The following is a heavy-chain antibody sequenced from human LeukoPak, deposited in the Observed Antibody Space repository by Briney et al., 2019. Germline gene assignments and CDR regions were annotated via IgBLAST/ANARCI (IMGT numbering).Heavy chain of an antibody. Sequence: TGGSLRLSCAASGFTFDDYGMSWVRQAPGKGLEWVSGINWNGGSTGYADSVKGRFTISRDNAKNSLYLQMNSLRAEDTALYYCAKGVAATSWFDPWGQGTLVTVSS. D-gene: IGHD6-13*01. V-gene: IGHV3-20*04. CDR3: AKGVAATSWFDP. J-gene: IGHJ5*02. CDR1: GFTFDDYG. CDR2: INWNGGST.